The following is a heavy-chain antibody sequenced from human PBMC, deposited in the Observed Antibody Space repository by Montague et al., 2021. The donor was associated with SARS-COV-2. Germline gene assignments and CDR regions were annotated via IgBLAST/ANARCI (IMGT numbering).Heavy chain of an antibody. CDR3: VRDHPYGGPRGAYDI. Sequence: SETLSLTCTVSGGSITGYYWSWLRRFPGKGLEWIAYIYDGGAVNYNPSLGSRVTISTDTSKNQLSLKVNSVTAADTAVYYCVRDHPYGGPRGAYDIWGQGTVFTVSS. V-gene: IGHV4-59*01. D-gene: IGHD4-23*01. CDR2: IYDGGAV. CDR1: GGSITGYY. J-gene: IGHJ3*02.